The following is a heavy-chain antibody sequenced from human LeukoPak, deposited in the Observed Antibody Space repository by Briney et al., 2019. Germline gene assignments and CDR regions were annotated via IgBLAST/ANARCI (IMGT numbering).Heavy chain of an antibody. CDR2: ISPYTGNT. CDR1: GYTFTNYG. V-gene: IGHV1-18*01. Sequence: ASVKVSCKASGYTFTNYGINWVRQAPGHGLDWMGWISPYTGNTNSAQSFQGRVTVTTDTSTSTAYMELRSLTSDDTAVYYCTRQYYYDTTGYEAFDLWGQGTMVTVSS. CDR3: TRQYYYDTTGYEAFDL. D-gene: IGHD3-22*01. J-gene: IGHJ3*01.